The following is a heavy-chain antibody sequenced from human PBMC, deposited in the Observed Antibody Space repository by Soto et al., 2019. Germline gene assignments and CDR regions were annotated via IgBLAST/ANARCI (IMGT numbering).Heavy chain of an antibody. V-gene: IGHV3-48*04. CDR3: VRENEMAGATSAFEY. CDR1: EFTFSNYD. J-gene: IGHJ4*02. Sequence: GVSLRLSCAASEFTFSNYDMNWVRQAPGKGLEWISYISSSSSAIYYADSVKGRFTISRDNARNSLYLQMDSLRVEDTAVYCCVRENEMAGATSAFEYWGQGTPVTVSS. CDR2: ISSSSSAI. D-gene: IGHD1-26*01.